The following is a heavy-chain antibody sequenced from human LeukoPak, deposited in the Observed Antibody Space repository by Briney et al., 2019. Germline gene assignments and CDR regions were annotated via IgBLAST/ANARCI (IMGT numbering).Heavy chain of an antibody. CDR3: AGGGYSYGYVDWYLDL. Sequence: SETLSLTCAVYGGSFSGYYWSWIRQPPGKGLEWIGEINHSGSTNYNPSLKSRVTISVDTSKNQFSLKLSSVTAADTAVYYCAGGGYSYGYVDWYLDLWGRGTLVTVSS. CDR1: GGSFSGYY. J-gene: IGHJ2*01. CDR2: INHSGST. D-gene: IGHD5-18*01. V-gene: IGHV4-34*01.